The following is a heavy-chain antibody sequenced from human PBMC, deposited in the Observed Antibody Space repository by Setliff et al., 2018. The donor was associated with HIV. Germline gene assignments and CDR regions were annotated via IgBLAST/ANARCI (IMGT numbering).Heavy chain of an antibody. CDR3: PPPPGPATPPPHYPHYYTMDV. CDR1: GYTFSNYV. J-gene: IGHJ6*03. Sequence: ASVKVSCKASGYTFSNYVMQWVRQAPGQRLEWMGWINVGNGNTKYSEKFQGRVTITRDTSASTAYMELNSLRSEDTAPYSSPPPPGPATPPPHYPHYYTMDVWGKGTTVTVSS. D-gene: IGHD2-15*01. CDR2: INVGNGNT. V-gene: IGHV1-3*01.